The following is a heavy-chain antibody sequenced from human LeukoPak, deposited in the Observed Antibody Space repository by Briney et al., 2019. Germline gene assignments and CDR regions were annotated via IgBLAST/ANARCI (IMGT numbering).Heavy chain of an antibody. Sequence: ASVKVSCKVSGYTLIELSMHWVRQAPGKGLEWMGGFDPEDGETIYAQKFQGRVTMTEDTSIDTAYMELSSLRSEDTAVYYCATGRRGGSYYHWFAPWGQGTLVTVSS. D-gene: IGHD1-26*01. V-gene: IGHV1-24*01. CDR3: ATGRRGGSYYHWFAP. CDR2: FDPEDGET. CDR1: GYTLIELS. J-gene: IGHJ5*02.